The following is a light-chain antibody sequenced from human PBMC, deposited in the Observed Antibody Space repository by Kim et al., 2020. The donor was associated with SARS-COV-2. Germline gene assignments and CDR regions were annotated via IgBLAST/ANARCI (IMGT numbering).Light chain of an antibody. CDR3: QSYDSSNWV. CDR1: SGSIASNY. V-gene: IGLV6-57*03. CDR2: EDN. Sequence: GKTVTISCTRSSGSIASNYVQWYQQRPGSAPTTVIYEDNQRPSGVPDGFSGSIDSSSNSASLTISGLKTEDEADYYCQSYDSSNWVFGGGTQLTVL. J-gene: IGLJ3*02.